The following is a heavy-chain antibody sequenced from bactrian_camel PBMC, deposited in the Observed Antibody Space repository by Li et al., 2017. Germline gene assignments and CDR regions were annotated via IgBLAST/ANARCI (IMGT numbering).Heavy chain of an antibody. CDR1: GSTDSRSC. CDR2: VDKRGEL. CDR3: AEAAGLFGGTCVDVRSVDY. Sequence: VQLVESGGGSVQPGGSLRLSCVASGSTDSRSCMGWFRQAPGKDREGVATVDKRGELIYADFVKGRFTISKDNAKNTLYLQMNSLNTEDTAMYYCAEAAGLFGGTCVDVRSVDYWGQGTQVTVS. V-gene: IGHV3S1*01. D-gene: IGHD2*01. J-gene: IGHJ4*01.